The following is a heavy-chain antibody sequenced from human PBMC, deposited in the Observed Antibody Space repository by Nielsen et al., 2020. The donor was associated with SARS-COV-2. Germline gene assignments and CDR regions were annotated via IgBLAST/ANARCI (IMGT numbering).Heavy chain of an antibody. CDR1: GFTFDDYA. J-gene: IGHJ4*02. CDR3: AKIQQVGDTSRDY. Sequence: GGSLRLSCAASGFTFDDYAMHWVRQAPGKGLEWVSGISWNSGSIGYADSVKGRFTVSRDNSKNTLYLQMNSLRAEDTAVYYCAKIQQVGDTSRDYWGQGTLVTVSS. D-gene: IGHD1-26*01. CDR2: ISWNSGSI. V-gene: IGHV3-9*01.